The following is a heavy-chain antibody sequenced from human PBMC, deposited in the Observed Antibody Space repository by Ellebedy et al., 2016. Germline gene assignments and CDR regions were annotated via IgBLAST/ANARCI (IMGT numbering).Heavy chain of an antibody. J-gene: IGHJ4*02. Sequence: GESLKISXAASGFTVSSNYMSWVRQAPGKGLEWVSVIYSGGSTYYADSVKGRFTISRDNSKNTLYLQMNSLRAEDTAVYYCASGEYQLLLDYWGQGTLVTVSS. CDR1: GFTVSSNY. CDR3: ASGEYQLLLDY. V-gene: IGHV3-53*01. D-gene: IGHD2-2*01. CDR2: IYSGGST.